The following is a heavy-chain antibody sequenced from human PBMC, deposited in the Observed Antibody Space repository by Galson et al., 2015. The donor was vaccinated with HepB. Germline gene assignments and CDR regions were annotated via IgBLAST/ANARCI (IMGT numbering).Heavy chain of an antibody. CDR2: INAGNGNT. CDR1: GYTFTNYA. CDR3: ARVGFFFYGMDV. J-gene: IGHJ6*02. Sequence: SCKASGYTFTNYAMHWVRQAPGQRLEWMGWINAGNGNTKYSQKFQERVTITRDTSASTAYMELSSLRSEDAAVYYCARVGFFFYGMDVWGQGTTVTVSS. V-gene: IGHV1-3*01. D-gene: IGHD3-10*01.